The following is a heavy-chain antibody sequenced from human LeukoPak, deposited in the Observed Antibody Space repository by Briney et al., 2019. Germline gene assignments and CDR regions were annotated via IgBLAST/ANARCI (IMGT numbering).Heavy chain of an antibody. CDR3: ARLYISVDAFDI. J-gene: IGHJ3*02. V-gene: IGHV4-59*01. CDR2: IYYSGST. Sequence: SETLSLTCTVSGGSISSYYWSWIRQPPGKGLEWIGYIYYSGSTNYNPSLKSRVTISVDTSKNQFSLKLSSVTAADTAVYYCARLYISVDAFDIWGQGTMVTVSS. CDR1: GGSISSYY. D-gene: IGHD6-25*01.